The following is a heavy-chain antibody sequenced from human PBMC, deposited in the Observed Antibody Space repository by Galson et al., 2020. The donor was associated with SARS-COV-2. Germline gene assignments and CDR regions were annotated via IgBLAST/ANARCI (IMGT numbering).Heavy chain of an antibody. V-gene: IGHV3-23*01. Sequence: GESLKISCAASGLTFSNYAMSWVRQAPGKGLEWVSGISGSGRTTYYADSVKGRFTISRDNSKNTLYLQITTLRAEDTAVYYCANRNEYDNGNYYLYYFDYWGQGTLVTVSS. CDR2: ISGSGRTT. J-gene: IGHJ4*01. D-gene: IGHD3-10*01. CDR3: ANRNEYDNGNYYLYYFDY. CDR1: GLTFSNYA.